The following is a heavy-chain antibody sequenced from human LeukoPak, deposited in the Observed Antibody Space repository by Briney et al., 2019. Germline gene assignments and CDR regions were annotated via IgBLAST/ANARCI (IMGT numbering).Heavy chain of an antibody. CDR1: GGSFSGYY. J-gene: IGHJ5*02. CDR3: ARDGWAAAGRSWFDP. D-gene: IGHD6-13*01. Sequence: SETLSLTCAVYGGSFSGYYWSWIRQPPGKGLEWIGEINHSGSTNYNPSLKSRVTISVDTSKNQFSLKLSSVTAADTAVYYCARDGWAAAGRSWFDPWGQGTLVTVSS. V-gene: IGHV4-34*01. CDR2: INHSGST.